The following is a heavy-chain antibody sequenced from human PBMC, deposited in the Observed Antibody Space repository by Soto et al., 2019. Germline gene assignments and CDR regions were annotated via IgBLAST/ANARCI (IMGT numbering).Heavy chain of an antibody. Sequence: AASVKVCCKASGYTFTSYYMYWVRQAPGKGLEWMGIINPSGGSTSYAQKFQGRVTMTRDTSTSTVYMELSSLRSEDTAVYYCARDPPHPYYYDSSGSLGYFDYWGQGTLVTVSS. CDR3: ARDPPHPYYYDSSGSLGYFDY. D-gene: IGHD3-22*01. V-gene: IGHV1-46*01. CDR1: GYTFTSYY. CDR2: INPSGGST. J-gene: IGHJ4*02.